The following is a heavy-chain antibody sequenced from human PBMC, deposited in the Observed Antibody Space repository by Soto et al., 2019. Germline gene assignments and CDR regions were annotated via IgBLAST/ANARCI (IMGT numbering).Heavy chain of an antibody. CDR2: ISYDGSNK. CDR1: GFTFSSYA. D-gene: IGHD1-7*01. V-gene: IGHV3-30*04. J-gene: IGHJ6*02. CDR3: ARESYGITGTTFYYYYGMDV. Sequence: QLGGPLRLSCAASGFTFSSYAMHWVRQAPGKGLEWVAVISYDGSNKYYADSVKGRFTISRDNSKNTLYLQMNSLRAEDTAVYYCARESYGITGTTFYYYYGMDVWGQGTTVTVSS.